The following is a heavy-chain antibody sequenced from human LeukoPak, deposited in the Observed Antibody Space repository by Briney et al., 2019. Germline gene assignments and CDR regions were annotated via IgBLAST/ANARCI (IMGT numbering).Heavy chain of an antibody. D-gene: IGHD3-22*01. CDR3: ARRSYHDSSGYDY. CDR1: GFTFSSYA. Sequence: PGGYLRLSCAASGFTFSSYAMNWVRKARGKGLEWVSSISGSSSDIYYADSVKGRFTISRDNAKNSVFLQMNNLRAEDTAIYYCARRSYHDSSGYDYWGQGTLVTVSS. CDR2: ISGSSSDI. V-gene: IGHV3-21*06. J-gene: IGHJ4*02.